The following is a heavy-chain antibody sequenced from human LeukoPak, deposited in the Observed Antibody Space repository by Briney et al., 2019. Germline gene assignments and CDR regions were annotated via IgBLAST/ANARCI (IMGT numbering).Heavy chain of an antibody. D-gene: IGHD3-22*01. CDR3: ARTLVVINDAFDI. V-gene: IGHV1-2*02. J-gene: IGHJ3*02. CDR1: GYTFTGYY. Sequence: ASVKVSSTTSGYTFTGYYIHWVRQAPGQGLEWMGWINPNSGDTNYAQKFQGRVSMTGDTSISTAYMELSRLRSDDTAVYYCARTLVVINDAFDIWGQGTMVTVSS. CDR2: INPNSGDT.